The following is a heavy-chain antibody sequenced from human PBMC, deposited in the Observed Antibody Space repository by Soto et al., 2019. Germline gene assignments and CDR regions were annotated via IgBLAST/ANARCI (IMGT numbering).Heavy chain of an antibody. CDR3: ARAGVTYYYDSSGYVHDAFDI. Sequence: PSETLSLTCSVSGGSINSYYWSWIRQPPGKGLEWIGYIYYSGSSNYNPSLKSRVTISVDTSKNQFSLKLSSVTAADTAIYYCARAGVTYYYDSSGYVHDAFDIWGQGTRVTVSS. CDR1: GGSINSYY. V-gene: IGHV4-59*01. CDR2: IYYSGSS. D-gene: IGHD3-22*01. J-gene: IGHJ3*02.